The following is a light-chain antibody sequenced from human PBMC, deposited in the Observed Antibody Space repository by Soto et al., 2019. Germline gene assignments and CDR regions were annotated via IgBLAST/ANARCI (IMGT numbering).Light chain of an antibody. CDR2: GAS. CDR1: QSVSSSY. V-gene: IGKV3-20*01. Sequence: EIVLTQSPGPLSLSPGERATLSCRASQSVSSSYLAWYQQKPGQAPRLLIYGASSRATGIPDRFSGSGSGTDFTLTISRLDPEDFAVYYCQQYGSSPGTFGQGTKVEIK. CDR3: QQYGSSPGT. J-gene: IGKJ1*01.